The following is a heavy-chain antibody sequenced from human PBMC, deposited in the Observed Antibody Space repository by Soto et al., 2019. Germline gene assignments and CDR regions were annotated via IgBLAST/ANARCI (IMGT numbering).Heavy chain of an antibody. CDR1: GGSMTTGDQY. CDR3: ARELPQRQGRNMDV. J-gene: IGHJ6*02. CDR2: INHRGSL. V-gene: IGHV4-31*03. Sequence: SETLSLTCTVTGGSMTTGDQYWTWIRHRPGEGLEWFGYINHRGSLYYNPSLESRVSMSVDTSKNQFSLNLSSVAAADTAVYYCARELPQRQGRNMDVWGQGTTVTVSS. D-gene: IGHD1-1*01.